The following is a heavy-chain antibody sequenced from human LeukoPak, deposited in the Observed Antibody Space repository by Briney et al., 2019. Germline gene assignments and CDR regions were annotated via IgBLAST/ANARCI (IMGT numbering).Heavy chain of an antibody. CDR3: ARDRRNFMDV. CDR1: GSSISSGYY. CDR2: IYYSGST. J-gene: IGHJ6*03. Sequence: PSETLSLTCTVSGSSISSGYYWGWLRQPPGKGLEWIGYIYYSGSTNYNPSLKSRVTISVDTSKNQFSLKLSSVTAADTAVYYCARDRRNFMDVWGKGTTVTISS. V-gene: IGHV4-61*01.